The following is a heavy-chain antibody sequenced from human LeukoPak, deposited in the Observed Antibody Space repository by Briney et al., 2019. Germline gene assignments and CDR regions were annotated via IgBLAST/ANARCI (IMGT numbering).Heavy chain of an antibody. D-gene: IGHD3-3*01. CDR2: MSAYNGNT. CDR1: GYTFTSYG. CDR3: ARDRGVGFWSGFLDAFDI. Sequence: ASVKVSCKASGYTFTSYGISWVRQAPGQGLECMGWMSAYNGNTNYAQKLQGRGNMTTDTSTSTAYMELRSLRSDDTAVYYCARDRGVGFWSGFLDAFDIWGQGTMVTVSS. V-gene: IGHV1-18*01. J-gene: IGHJ3*02.